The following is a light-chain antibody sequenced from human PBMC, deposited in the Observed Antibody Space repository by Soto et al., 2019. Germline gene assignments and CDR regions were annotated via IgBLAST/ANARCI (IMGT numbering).Light chain of an antibody. J-gene: IGKJ1*01. CDR2: GAS. Sequence: EIVLTQSPGTLSLSPGERATLSCRASQSVNSIYLAWYQQKPGQPPRLLIYGASSRATGIPDRFSGSGSGTDFTLTISRLEPEDFAVYYCQQLSNSQLTWTFGQGTKVETK. V-gene: IGKV3-20*01. CDR3: QQLSNSQLTWT. CDR1: QSVNSIY.